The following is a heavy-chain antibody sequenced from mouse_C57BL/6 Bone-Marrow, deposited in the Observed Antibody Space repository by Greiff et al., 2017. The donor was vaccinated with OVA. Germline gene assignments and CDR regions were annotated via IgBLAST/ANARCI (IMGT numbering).Heavy chain of an antibody. J-gene: IGHJ3*01. CDR2: IYPRSGNT. CDR1: GYTFTSYG. Sequence: QVQLQQSGAELARPGASVKLSCQASGYTFTSYGISWVKQRTGQGLEWIGEIYPRSGNTYYNEKFKGKATLTADKSSSTAYMELRSLTSEDSAVYFCAREEDYLFAYWGQGTLVTVSA. CDR3: AREEDYLFAY. D-gene: IGHD2-4*01. V-gene: IGHV1-81*01.